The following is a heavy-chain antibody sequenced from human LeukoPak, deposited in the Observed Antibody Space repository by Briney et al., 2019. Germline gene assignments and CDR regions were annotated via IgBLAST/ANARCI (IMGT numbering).Heavy chain of an antibody. V-gene: IGHV3-23*01. D-gene: IGHD2-15*01. CDR1: GFTFSSYG. J-gene: IGHJ4*02. CDR2: ISDSGGST. Sequence: GGSLRLSCAASGFTFSSYGMTWVRQAPGKGLEWVSTISDSGGSTPYADSVKGRFTISRDNSKNTLYLQMNSLRPEDTAVYYCAKFGGTSYSNYFDYWGQGTLVTVSS. CDR3: AKFGGTSYSNYFDY.